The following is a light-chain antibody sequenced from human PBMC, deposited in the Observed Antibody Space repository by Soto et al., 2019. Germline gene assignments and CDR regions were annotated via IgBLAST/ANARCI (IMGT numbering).Light chain of an antibody. J-gene: IGKJ1*01. Sequence: DIQMTQSPSSLSASVGDRVTITCRASQSISSYLNWYQQKPGKAPKLLIYAASSLQSGVPSRFSGSGSGTDFTLTVSSLQPEDFATYYCQQSYSTPKWTFGQRTKVDIK. CDR1: QSISSY. CDR2: AAS. V-gene: IGKV1-39*01. CDR3: QQSYSTPKWT.